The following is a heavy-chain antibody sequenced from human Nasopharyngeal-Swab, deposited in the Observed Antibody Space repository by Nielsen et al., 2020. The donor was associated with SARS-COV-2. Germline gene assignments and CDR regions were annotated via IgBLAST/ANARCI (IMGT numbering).Heavy chain of an antibody. CDR2: LYHGGST. CDR3: ARHYYESTTGTFPFDN. CDR1: GGSISGYY. J-gene: IGHJ4*02. V-gene: IGHV4-59*08. Sequence: SETLSFTCTVSGGSISGYYWSWIRQAPGKGLEWIGYLYHGGSTIYNPSLKSRLTTSVDTSKNQLSLRLRSVTAADTAVYYCARHYYESTTGTFPFDNWGQGTLVTVSS. D-gene: IGHD3-22*01.